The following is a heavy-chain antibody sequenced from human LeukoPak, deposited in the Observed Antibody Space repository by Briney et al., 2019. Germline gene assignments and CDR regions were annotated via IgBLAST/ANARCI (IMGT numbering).Heavy chain of an antibody. V-gene: IGHV4-38-2*02. D-gene: IGHD2-2*01. CDR1: GYSISSGYY. CDR3: ARVEPAIVVVPAAIDY. J-gene: IGHJ4*02. CDR2: IYHSGST. Sequence: SETLSLTCTVSGYSISSGYYWGWIRQPPGKGLEWIGSIYHSGSTYYNPSLKSRVTISVDTSKNQFSLKLSSVTAADTAVYYCARVEPAIVVVPAAIDYWGQGTLVTDSS.